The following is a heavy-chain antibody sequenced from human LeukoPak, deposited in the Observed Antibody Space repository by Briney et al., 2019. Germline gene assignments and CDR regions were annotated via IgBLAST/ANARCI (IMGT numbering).Heavy chain of an antibody. Sequence: GGSLRLSCAASGFTFDDYAMHWVRQAPGKGLEWVSGISWNSGSIGYADSVKGRFTISRDNAKNSLYLQMNSLRAEDTALYYCAKGKYFDWLLSLMDIWGQGTTVTVSS. CDR2: ISWNSGSI. CDR3: AKGKYFDWLLSLMDI. J-gene: IGHJ6*02. V-gene: IGHV3-9*01. D-gene: IGHD3-9*01. CDR1: GFTFDDYA.